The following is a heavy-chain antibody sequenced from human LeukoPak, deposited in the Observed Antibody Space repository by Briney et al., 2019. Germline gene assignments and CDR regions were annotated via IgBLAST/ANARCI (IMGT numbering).Heavy chain of an antibody. CDR2: IKSKTDGGTT. CDR3: TTASTPYYYGSGTSGY. V-gene: IGHV3-15*01. CDR1: GFTFSNAW. Sequence: GSLRLSCAASGFTFSNAWMSWVRQAPGKGLEWVGRIKSKTDGGTTDYAAPVKSRFTISRDDSKNTLYLQMNSLKTEDTAVYYCTTASTPYYYGSGTSGYWGQGTLVTVSS. D-gene: IGHD3-10*01. J-gene: IGHJ4*02.